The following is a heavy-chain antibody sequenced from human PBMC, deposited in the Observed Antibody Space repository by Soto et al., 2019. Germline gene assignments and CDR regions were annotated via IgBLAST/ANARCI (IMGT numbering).Heavy chain of an antibody. CDR2: MNPNSGNT. Sequence: ASVKVSCKASCYTFTSYGVNWVRQATGQGLEWMGWMNPNSGNTGYAQKFQGRVTMTRNTSISTAYMELSSLRSEDTAVYYCARGRGLHYGMDVWGQGTTVTVSS. V-gene: IGHV1-8*02. CDR3: ARGRGLHYGMDV. J-gene: IGHJ6*02. CDR1: CYTFTSYG. D-gene: IGHD3-10*01.